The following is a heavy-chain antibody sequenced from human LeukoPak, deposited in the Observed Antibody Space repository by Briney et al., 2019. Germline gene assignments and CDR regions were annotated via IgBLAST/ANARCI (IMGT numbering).Heavy chain of an antibody. Sequence: GASVKVSCKTSGYTFTGLGLYIHWVRQAPGQGLAWMGWINPRSGGTNYAQKFQGRVTMTRDTSISTAYMELSRLTSDDTAVYYCVTDPTTAGTTRFDYWGQGTLVTVSS. V-gene: IGHV1-2*02. CDR2: INPRSGGT. CDR3: VTDPTTAGTTRFDY. J-gene: IGHJ4*02. D-gene: IGHD1-1*01. CDR1: GYTFTGLGLY.